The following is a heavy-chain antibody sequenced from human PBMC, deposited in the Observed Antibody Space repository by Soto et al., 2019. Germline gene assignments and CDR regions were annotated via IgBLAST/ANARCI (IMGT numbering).Heavy chain of an antibody. V-gene: IGHV1-69*02. CDR2: IIPILALA. J-gene: IGHJ5*02. CDR3: ARAMTEGWFYP. Sequence: QVQLVQSGAEVKKPGSSVKVSCKASGGTFSSYPISWVRQAPGQGLEWMGRIIPILALANYAQKFQGRVTITADRSTSTAYMELSSLRSEDTAVYYCARAMTEGWFYPWGQGTLVTVSS. CDR1: GGTFSSYP. D-gene: IGHD2-21*02.